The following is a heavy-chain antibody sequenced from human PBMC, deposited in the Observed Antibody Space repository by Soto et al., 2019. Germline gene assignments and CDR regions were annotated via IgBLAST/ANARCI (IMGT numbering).Heavy chain of an antibody. J-gene: IGHJ6*02. V-gene: IGHV3-48*04. CDR2: SSNRDRST. CDR1: GFTFSSYS. D-gene: IGHD6-19*01. Sequence: HPGGSLRLSCGASGFTFSSYSMNWVRQAPGKGLEWLSCSSNRDRSTYYADSVKDRFVVSKDNAKNLVYLQMNSLRAEDTAGYYCERDRVLAGTYYGMDVWGQGTTVTVSS. CDR3: ERDRVLAGTYYGMDV.